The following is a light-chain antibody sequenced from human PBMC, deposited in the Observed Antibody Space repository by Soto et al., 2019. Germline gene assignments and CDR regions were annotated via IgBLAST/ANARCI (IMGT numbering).Light chain of an antibody. J-gene: IGLJ1*01. V-gene: IGLV2-23*02. CDR2: DVS. CDR1: SSDIGSYNL. Sequence: QSALTQPASVSGSPGQSITISCTGTSSDIGSYNLVSWYQQHPGKAPKLMIYDVSKRPSGVSNRFSGSKSGNTASLTISGLQAEDEADYYCCSYAGGSTSFYVFGTGTKLTVL. CDR3: CSYAGGSTSFYV.